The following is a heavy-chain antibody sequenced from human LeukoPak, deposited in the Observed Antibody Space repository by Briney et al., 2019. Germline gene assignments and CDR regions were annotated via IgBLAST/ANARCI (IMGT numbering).Heavy chain of an antibody. Sequence: PSETLSLTXTVPRGSLSTTSYYWAWIRQPPGKGLEWIGSISHSGSTYYNPSLKSRVTISGDTSTNQFSLRLSSVTAADTAVHYCVRLTFYYDGSGYYFDSWGQGTLVAVSS. D-gene: IGHD3-22*01. V-gene: IGHV4-39*01. CDR2: ISHSGST. CDR3: VRLTFYYDGSGYYFDS. J-gene: IGHJ4*02. CDR1: RGSLSTTSYY.